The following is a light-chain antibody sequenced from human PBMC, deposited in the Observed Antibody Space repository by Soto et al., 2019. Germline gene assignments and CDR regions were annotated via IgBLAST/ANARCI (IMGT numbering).Light chain of an antibody. CDR3: QQYNSYWT. V-gene: IGKV3-15*01. Sequence: IVRPQSPATLSVSPGERATLSCRASQSVSSNLAWYQQKPGQAPRLLIYGASTRATAILARFSGSGSGTEFTLTISSLQPEDFATYYCQQYNSYWTFGQGTRWIS. CDR1: QSVSSN. CDR2: GAS. J-gene: IGKJ1*01.